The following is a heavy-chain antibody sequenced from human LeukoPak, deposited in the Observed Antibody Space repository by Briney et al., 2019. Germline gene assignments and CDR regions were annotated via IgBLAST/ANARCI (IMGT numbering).Heavy chain of an antibody. J-gene: IGHJ4*02. CDR3: ARAHCSGGSCYSGFGY. CDR2: IYYSGST. D-gene: IGHD2-15*01. V-gene: IGHV4-59*12. CDR1: GGSISSYY. Sequence: SETLSLTCTVSGGSISSYYWSWIRQPPGKGLEWIGYIYYSGSTNYNPSLKSRVTISVDTSKNQFSLKLSSVTAADTAVYYCARAHCSGGSCYSGFGYWGQGTLVTVSS.